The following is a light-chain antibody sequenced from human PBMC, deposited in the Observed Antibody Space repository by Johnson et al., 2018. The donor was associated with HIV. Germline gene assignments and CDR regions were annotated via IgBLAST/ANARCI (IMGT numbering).Light chain of an antibody. CDR3: GTWDSSLSGYV. CDR2: DNS. Sequence: QSVLTQPPSVSAAPGQKVTISCSGNRSNIGDNFVSWYQHLPGTAPKLLVYDNSKRPSGIPDRFSPTKSGTSATLGITGLQTGDEADYYCGTWDSSLSGYVFGTGTKVTVL. CDR1: RSNIGDNF. V-gene: IGLV1-51*01. J-gene: IGLJ1*01.